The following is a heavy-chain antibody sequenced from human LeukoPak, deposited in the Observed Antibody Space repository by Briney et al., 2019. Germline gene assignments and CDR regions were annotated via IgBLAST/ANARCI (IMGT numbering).Heavy chain of an antibody. J-gene: IGHJ4*02. CDR1: GYTFTGYY. Sequence: GASVKVSCKASGYTFTGYYIHWVRQAPGQGLEWVGRVNPNSGGTNYAQKFQGRVTMTRDTSISTAYMELSRLRSDGTAIYYCARAGDSSGYYQTFDYWGQGTLVTVSS. CDR3: ARAGDSSGYYQTFDY. D-gene: IGHD3-22*01. V-gene: IGHV1-2*06. CDR2: VNPNSGGT.